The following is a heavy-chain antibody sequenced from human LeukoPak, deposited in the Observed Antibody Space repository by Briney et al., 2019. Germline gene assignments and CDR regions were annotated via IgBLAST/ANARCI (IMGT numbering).Heavy chain of an antibody. J-gene: IGHJ4*02. CDR3: ARVEPENYDFDY. CDR2: IWYDGSNK. CDR1: GFTFSSYG. Sequence: PGRSLRLSCAASGFTFSSYGMHWVRQAPGKGLEWVAVIWYDGSNKYYADSVKGRFTISRDNSKNTLYLQMNSLRAEDTAVYYCARVEPENYDFDYWGQGTLATVSS. V-gene: IGHV3-33*01. D-gene: IGHD1-14*01.